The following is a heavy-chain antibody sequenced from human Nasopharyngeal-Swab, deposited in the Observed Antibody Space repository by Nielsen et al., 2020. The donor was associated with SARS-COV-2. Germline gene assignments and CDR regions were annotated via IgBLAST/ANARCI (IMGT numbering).Heavy chain of an antibody. D-gene: IGHD2-21*01. CDR1: GFRFPYFG. CDR3: ARDRGEDAGIDY. CDR2: VWHDENIK. J-gene: IGHJ4*02. V-gene: IGHV3-33*01. Sequence: GESLKISCAASGFRFPYFGLHWVRQAPGKGLEWVAVVWHDENIKYYTDSVEGRFTISRDNSKNMLYLQMNSLRVEDTAVYYCARDRGEDAGIDYWSQGTLVTVAS.